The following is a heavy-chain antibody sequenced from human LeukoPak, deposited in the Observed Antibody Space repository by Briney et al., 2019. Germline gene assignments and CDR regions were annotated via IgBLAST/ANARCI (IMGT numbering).Heavy chain of an antibody. CDR1: GFTLSDYH. CDR3: ARGGFRHFDN. Sequence: GGSLRLSCAASGFTLSDYHMSWVRQAPGKGLEWVASINGDGSEKYYMDSVKGRFTISRDNAKNSLCLHMISLRAEDTAVYYCARGGFRHFDNWGQGILVTVSS. CDR2: INGDGSEK. D-gene: IGHD3-10*01. V-gene: IGHV3-7*05. J-gene: IGHJ4*02.